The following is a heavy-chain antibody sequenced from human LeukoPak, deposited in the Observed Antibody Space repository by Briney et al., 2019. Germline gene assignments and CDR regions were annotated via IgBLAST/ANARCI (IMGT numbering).Heavy chain of an antibody. CDR3: AKDRSTIFGVTPPGYFDY. V-gene: IGHV3-23*01. Sequence: GGSLRLSCAASGFTFSIYGMSWVRQAPGKGLEWVSSISCSGGSTYYADSVKCRFTISRDNSKNTLYLQMNRLRAEDTAVYYCAKDRSTIFGVTPPGYFDYWGQGTLVTVSS. CDR2: ISCSGGST. D-gene: IGHD3-3*01. CDR1: GFTFSIYG. J-gene: IGHJ4*02.